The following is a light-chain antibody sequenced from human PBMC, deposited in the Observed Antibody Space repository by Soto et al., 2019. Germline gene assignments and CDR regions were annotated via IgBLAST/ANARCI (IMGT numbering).Light chain of an antibody. J-gene: IGLJ2*01. Sequence: QSVLTQPPSVSGAPGQRVTISCTGNSSNIGAGYDVQWYQQFPGTAPKLLMYANNNRPSGVPDRFSGSKSGTSASLAITGLQAEDEAYYYCQSYDSSLSGSVFGGGTKLTVL. CDR1: SSNIGAGYD. V-gene: IGLV1-40*01. CDR2: ANN. CDR3: QSYDSSLSGSV.